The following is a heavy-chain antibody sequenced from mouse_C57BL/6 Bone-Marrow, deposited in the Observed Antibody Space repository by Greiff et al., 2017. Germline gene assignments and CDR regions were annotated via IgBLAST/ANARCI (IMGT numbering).Heavy chain of an antibody. J-gene: IGHJ4*01. CDR1: GYAFTNNL. Sequence: VQLQQSGAELVRPGTSVKVSCKASGYAFTNNLIEWVKQRPGQGLEWIGVINPGSGGTNYNEKFKGKATLTADKSSSTAYMQLSSLTSEDSAVYFCARERDYYGSRNAMDYWGQGTSVTVSS. CDR2: INPGSGGT. V-gene: IGHV1-54*01. D-gene: IGHD1-1*01. CDR3: ARERDYYGSRNAMDY.